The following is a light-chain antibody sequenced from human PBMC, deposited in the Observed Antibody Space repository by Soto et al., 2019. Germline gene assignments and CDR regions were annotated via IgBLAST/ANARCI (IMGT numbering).Light chain of an antibody. CDR1: QSISSY. CDR3: QQNYSTPRT. Sequence: DIQMTQSPSSLSASVGDRVTITCRASQSISSYLNWYQQKPGKAPTLLIYAASSMQSGVPSRFSGSGSGTDFTLTISSLQPEDFATYYCQQNYSTPRTFGQGTKVEIK. V-gene: IGKV1-39*01. CDR2: AAS. J-gene: IGKJ1*01.